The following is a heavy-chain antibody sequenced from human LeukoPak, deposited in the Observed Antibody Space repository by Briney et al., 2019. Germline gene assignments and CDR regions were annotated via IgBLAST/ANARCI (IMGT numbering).Heavy chain of an antibody. D-gene: IGHD3-10*01. CDR1: GGSISSYY. CDR3: ARGSYGSGSPPGFDYYGMDV. Sequence: SETLSLTCTVSGGSISSYYWSWIRQPPGKGLEWIGWLHYSGSTNYNPSLKSRVTISVDTSKDQFSLKLSSVTAADTAVYYCARGSYGSGSPPGFDYYGMDVWGQGTTVTVSS. CDR2: LHYSGST. J-gene: IGHJ6*02. V-gene: IGHV4-59*08.